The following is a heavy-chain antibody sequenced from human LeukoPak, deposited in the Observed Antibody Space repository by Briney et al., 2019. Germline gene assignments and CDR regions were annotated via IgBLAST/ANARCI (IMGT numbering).Heavy chain of an antibody. D-gene: IGHD2-15*01. V-gene: IGHV3-43*01. CDR1: GFTFDDYT. J-gene: IGHJ6*02. Sequence: GGSLRLSCAASGFTFDDYTMHWVRHAPGKGLEWVSLISWDGGSRYYADSVKGRFTISRDNSKNSLYLQMNSLRTEDTALYYCAKDMAAGYCSGGSCYYYGMDVWGQGTTVTVSS. CDR3: AKDMAAGYCSGGSCYYYGMDV. CDR2: ISWDGGSR.